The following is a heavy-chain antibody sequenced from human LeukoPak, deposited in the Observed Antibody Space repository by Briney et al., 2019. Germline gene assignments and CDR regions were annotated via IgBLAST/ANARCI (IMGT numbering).Heavy chain of an antibody. Sequence: PGGSLRLSCAASGFTFSSYAMSWVRQAPGKGLEWVGFIRSKPYGGTTEYAASVKGRFTFSREDSKSIAYLQMNSLKTEDTAVYYCTRAAYCSGGSCYYFDYWGQGTLVTVSS. CDR1: GFTFSSYA. CDR2: IRSKPYGGTT. J-gene: IGHJ4*02. D-gene: IGHD2-15*01. CDR3: TRAAYCSGGSCYYFDY. V-gene: IGHV3-49*04.